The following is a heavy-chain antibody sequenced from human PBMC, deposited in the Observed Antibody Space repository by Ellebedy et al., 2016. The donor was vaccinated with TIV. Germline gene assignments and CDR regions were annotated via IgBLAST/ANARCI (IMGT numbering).Heavy chain of an antibody. CDR1: GGSISSGDYY. CDR3: ARGDSSSSRVYY. J-gene: IGHJ4*02. Sequence: SETLSLTCTVSGGSISSGDYYWSWIRQPPGKGLEWIGYIHYRGSTYYNPSLKSRVTISLGTSKNQFSLRLSSVTAADTAVYYCARGDSSSSRVYYWGQGTLVTVSS. CDR2: IHYRGST. D-gene: IGHD6-6*01. V-gene: IGHV4-30-4*01.